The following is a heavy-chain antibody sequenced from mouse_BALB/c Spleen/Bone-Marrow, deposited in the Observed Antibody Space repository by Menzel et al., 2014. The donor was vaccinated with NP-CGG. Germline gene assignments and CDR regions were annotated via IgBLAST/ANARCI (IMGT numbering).Heavy chain of an antibody. CDR1: GYTFTSYW. CDR2: IYPSDSYT. CDR3: TRLYGSSYEYYFVY. V-gene: IGHV1-69*02. J-gene: IGHJ2*01. Sequence: VQLQQSGAELVRPGASVKLSCKASGYTFTSYWINWVKQRPGQGLEWIGNIYPSDSYTNYNQKFKDKATLTVDKSSSTAYMQLSSPTSEDSAVYYCTRLYGSSYEYYFVYWGQGTTLTVSS. D-gene: IGHD1-1*01.